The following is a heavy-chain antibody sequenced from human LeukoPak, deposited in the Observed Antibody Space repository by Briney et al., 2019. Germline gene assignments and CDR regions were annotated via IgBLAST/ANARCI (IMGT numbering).Heavy chain of an antibody. CDR3: AKLLTPNYDSSFSSNY. CDR1: GFTFSSYA. J-gene: IGHJ4*02. CDR2: ISGSGGST. V-gene: IGHV3-23*01. D-gene: IGHD3-22*01. Sequence: PGGSLRLSCAASGFTFSSYAMSWVRQAPGKGLEWVSAISGSGGSTYYADSVKGRFTISRDNSKNTLYLQMNSLRAEDTAVYYCAKLLTPNYDSSFSSNYWGQGTLVTVSS.